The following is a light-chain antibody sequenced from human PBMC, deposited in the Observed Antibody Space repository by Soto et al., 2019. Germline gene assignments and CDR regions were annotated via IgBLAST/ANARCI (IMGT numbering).Light chain of an antibody. CDR3: QQSFTTPRT. V-gene: IGKV1-5*03. CDR2: KAS. J-gene: IGKJ1*01. CDR1: QTISSW. Sequence: DIQMTQSPSTLPASVGDRVTITCRASQTISSWLAWYQQKPGKAPKLLIYKASTLHSGVPSNFSGSGSGTDFTLTISGLQLEDFATYYCQQSFTTPRTFGQGPRWIA.